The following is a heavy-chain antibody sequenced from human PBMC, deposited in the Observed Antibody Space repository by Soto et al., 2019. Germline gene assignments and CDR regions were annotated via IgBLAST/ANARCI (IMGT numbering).Heavy chain of an antibody. D-gene: IGHD2-2*01. Sequence: QVQLVESGGGVVQPGRSLRLSRAASGFTFSSYGMHWARRAPGKGLESVAVISYDGSNNYYADSVKGRFTISRDNSKNTLYLQMNSLRAEDTAVYYCAGTSDFGYWGQGTLFTVSS. J-gene: IGHJ4*02. CDR3: AGTSDFGY. CDR1: GFTFSSYG. CDR2: ISYDGSNN. V-gene: IGHV3-30*03.